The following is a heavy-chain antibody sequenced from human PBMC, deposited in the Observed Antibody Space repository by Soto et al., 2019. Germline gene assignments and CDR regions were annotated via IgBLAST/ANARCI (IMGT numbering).Heavy chain of an antibody. J-gene: IGHJ3*02. CDR2: IGGGDGST. D-gene: IGHD6-13*01. CDR1: GFTFINYA. Sequence: EVQLLESGGGLVQPGGSLRLSCAASGFTFINYAMSWVRQAPGKGLEWVSTIGGGDGSTYYADSVKGRFTISRDNSNIALYLQMNSLRVGDTAIYYCAKGILVKPPGTRTFDIWGQGTMVIVSS. CDR3: AKGILVKPPGTRTFDI. V-gene: IGHV3-23*01.